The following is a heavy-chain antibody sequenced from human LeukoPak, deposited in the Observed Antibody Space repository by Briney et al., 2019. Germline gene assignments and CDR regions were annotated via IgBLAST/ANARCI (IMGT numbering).Heavy chain of an antibody. CDR3: AREAVEMATIAYFDY. V-gene: IGHV4-39*02. CDR1: GGSISSSSYY. J-gene: IGHJ4*02. CDR2: IYYSGST. D-gene: IGHD5-24*01. Sequence: SETLSLTCTVSGGSISSSSYYWGWIRQPPGKGLEWIGSIYYSGSTYYNPSLKSRVTISVDTSKNQFSLKLSSVTAADTAVNYCAREAVEMATIAYFDYWGQGTLVTVSS.